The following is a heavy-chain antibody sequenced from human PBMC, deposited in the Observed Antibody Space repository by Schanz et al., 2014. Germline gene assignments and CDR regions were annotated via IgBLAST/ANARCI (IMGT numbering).Heavy chain of an antibody. CDR3: AGTYCSSTSCYTGYYYMDV. CDR2: IIPSLGLA. D-gene: IGHD2-2*02. CDR1: GGTFSSFG. J-gene: IGHJ6*03. V-gene: IGHV1-69*09. Sequence: QVQLIQSGAEVKKPGSSVKVSCKASGGTFSSFGINWVRQAPGQGLEWMGRIIPSLGLAKYEQKFQDKVTITADKSTSTAYMELTSLRSEDTAVYYCAGTYCSSTSCYTGYYYMDVWGKGTTVTVSS.